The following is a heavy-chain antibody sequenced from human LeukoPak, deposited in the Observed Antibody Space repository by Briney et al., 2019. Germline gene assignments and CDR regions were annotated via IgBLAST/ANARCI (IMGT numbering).Heavy chain of an antibody. V-gene: IGHV4-30-2*01. Sequence: SQTLSLTCAVSGASISSGGYSWSWIRQPPGKGLEWIGYIYHSGSTYYNPSLKSRVSISVDRSKNQLSLNLSSVTAADTAVYYCARESPYYYGIDVWGQGTTVTVSS. CDR2: IYHSGST. CDR1: GASISSGGYS. J-gene: IGHJ6*02. CDR3: ARESPYYYGIDV.